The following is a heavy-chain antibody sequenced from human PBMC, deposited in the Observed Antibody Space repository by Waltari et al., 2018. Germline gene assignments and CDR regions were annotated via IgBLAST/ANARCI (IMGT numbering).Heavy chain of an antibody. CDR1: GGSFSGYY. Sequence: QVQLQQWGAGLLKPSETLSLTCAVYGGSFSGYYWSWIRQPPGTGLEWIGEINHSGSTNYNPSLKSRVTISVDTSKNQFSLKLSSVTAADTAVYYCARGRPRITIFGVVITPWYFDYWGQGTLVTVSS. CDR3: ARGRPRITIFGVVITPWYFDY. CDR2: INHSGST. J-gene: IGHJ4*02. D-gene: IGHD3-3*01. V-gene: IGHV4-34*01.